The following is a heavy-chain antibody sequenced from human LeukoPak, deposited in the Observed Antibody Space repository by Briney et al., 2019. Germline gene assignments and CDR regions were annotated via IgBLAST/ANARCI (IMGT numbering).Heavy chain of an antibody. D-gene: IGHD2-8*01. Sequence: KAGGSLRLSCVVSGLTSTGYSMTWVRQAPGKGLGWVSSIISRSDYIFYADSVKGRFTISRGNAKNSLYLQMNSLRAEETAVHYCTRGTDGLWDFWGQGPLVTVSS. V-gene: IGHV3-21*06. CDR3: TRGTDGLWDF. J-gene: IGHJ4*02. CDR2: IISRSDYI. CDR1: GLTSTGYS.